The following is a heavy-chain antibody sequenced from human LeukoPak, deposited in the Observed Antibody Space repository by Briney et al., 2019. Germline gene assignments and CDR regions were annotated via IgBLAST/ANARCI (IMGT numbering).Heavy chain of an antibody. CDR1: GASLTNHY. Sequence: SETLSLTCTISGASLTNHYWNWIRQAAGTGPEYIGRIFHTGTTNYNPSLKSRVTMSMVTSKNQFSLKLTSLTAADTAVYYCARGPLGGEAFDIWGQGTMVSVSS. J-gene: IGHJ3*02. CDR3: ARGPLGGEAFDI. D-gene: IGHD3-10*01. V-gene: IGHV4-4*07. CDR2: IFHTGTT.